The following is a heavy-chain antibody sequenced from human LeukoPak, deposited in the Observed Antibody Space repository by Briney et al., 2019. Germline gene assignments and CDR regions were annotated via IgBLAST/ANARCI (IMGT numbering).Heavy chain of an antibody. D-gene: IGHD6-13*01. J-gene: IGHJ4*02. Sequence: GGSLRLSCAASGFTFSSYAMHWVRQAPGKGLEWVAVISYDGSNKYYADSVKGRFTISRDNSKNTLYLQMNSLRAEDTAVYYCARLGKAAAGLDYWGQGTLVTVSS. CDR3: ARLGKAAAGLDY. CDR1: GFTFSSYA. CDR2: ISYDGSNK. V-gene: IGHV3-30-3*01.